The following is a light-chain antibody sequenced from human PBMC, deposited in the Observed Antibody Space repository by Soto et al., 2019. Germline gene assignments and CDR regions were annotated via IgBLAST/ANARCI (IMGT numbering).Light chain of an antibody. CDR2: DGS. CDR1: SSDVGGYNY. CDR3: SLYPRSSTLVV. V-gene: IGLV2-14*01. J-gene: IGLJ2*01. Sequence: QSALTQPASVSGSPGQSITISCTGTSSDVGGYNYVSWYQQHPGKAPKLMIYDGSKRPSGVSNRFSGSKSGNTASLTISGLQAEDEADYCCSLYPRSSTLVVFGGGTKLTL.